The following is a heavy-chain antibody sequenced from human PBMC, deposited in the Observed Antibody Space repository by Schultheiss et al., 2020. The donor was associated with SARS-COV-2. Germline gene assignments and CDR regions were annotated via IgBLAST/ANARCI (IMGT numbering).Heavy chain of an antibody. V-gene: IGHV4-34*01. CDR3: ARSRDLRAYYYGMDV. CDR1: GGSFSGYY. D-gene: IGHD3-3*01. CDR2: INHSGST. J-gene: IGHJ6*02. Sequence: SQTLSLTCAVYGGSFSGYYWSWIRQPPGKGLEWIGEINHSGSTNYNPSLKSRVTISVDTSKNQFSLKLSSVTAADTAVYYCARSRDLRAYYYGMDVWGQGTTVTVSS.